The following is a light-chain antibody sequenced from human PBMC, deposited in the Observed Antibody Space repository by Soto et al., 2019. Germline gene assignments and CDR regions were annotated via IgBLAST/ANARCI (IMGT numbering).Light chain of an antibody. CDR1: QSISSD. CDR3: QQYASSLLT. V-gene: IGKV3-15*01. CDR2: GAS. J-gene: IGKJ4*01. Sequence: ETVMTQSPATLSVSPGERATLSCRASQSISSDLAWYQQKPGQAPRLLIYGASTTATGIPGRFSGSGSGREFTLTISSLQSEDFAVYYCQQYASSLLTFGGGTKVEIK.